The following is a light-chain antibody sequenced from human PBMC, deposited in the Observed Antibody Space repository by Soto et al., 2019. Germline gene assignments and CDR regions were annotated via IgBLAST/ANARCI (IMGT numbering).Light chain of an antibody. V-gene: IGKV2-28*01. CDR1: QSLLHSNGYNY. CDR3: MQALQTPIT. J-gene: IGKJ5*01. CDR2: LGS. Sequence: DIVMTQSPLSPPVTPGEPASMSCRSSQSLLHSNGYNYLDWYLQKPGQSPQLLIYLGSNRSSGVPDRFSGSGSGTDFTLKISRVEAEDVGVYYCMQALQTPITFGQGTRLEIK.